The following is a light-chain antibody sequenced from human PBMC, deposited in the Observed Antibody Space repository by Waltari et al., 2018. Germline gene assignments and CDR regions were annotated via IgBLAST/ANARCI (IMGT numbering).Light chain of an antibody. CDR1: QSISSY. CDR3: QQSYSTPGT. J-gene: IGKJ3*01. V-gene: IGKV1-39*01. CDR2: AAS. Sequence: DIPMTQSPSSLSASVGDRVTITCRASQSISSYLHWYQQKPGKAPKLLIYAASSLQSGVPSRFSGSGSGTDFTLTISSLQPEDFATYYCQQSYSTPGTFGPGTKVEIK.